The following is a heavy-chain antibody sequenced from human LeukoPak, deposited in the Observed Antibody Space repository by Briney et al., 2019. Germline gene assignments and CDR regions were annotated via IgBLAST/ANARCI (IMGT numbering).Heavy chain of an antibody. D-gene: IGHD6-19*01. J-gene: IGHJ4*02. Sequence: GGSLRLSCAASGFTFSSYAMHWVRQAPGKGLEYVSAISSNGGSTYYANSVKGRFTISRDNSKNTLYLQMGSLRAEDMAVYYCARGDSSGWSGFDYWGQGTLVTVSS. CDR1: GFTFSSYA. V-gene: IGHV3-64*01. CDR3: ARGDSSGWSGFDY. CDR2: ISSNGGST.